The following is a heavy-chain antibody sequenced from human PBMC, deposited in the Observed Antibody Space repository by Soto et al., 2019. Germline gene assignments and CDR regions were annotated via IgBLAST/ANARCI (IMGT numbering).Heavy chain of an antibody. J-gene: IGHJ5*02. CDR1: GYTFTSYA. D-gene: IGHD6-13*01. V-gene: IGHV1-3*05. CDR2: INAGNGNT. Sequence: QVQLVQSGAEEKKPGASVKVSCKASGYTFTSYAMHWVRQAPGQRLEWMGWINAGNGNTKYSQKFQGRVTITRDTSASTAYMELSSLRSEDTAVYYCARDRQQRTWFDPWGQGTLVTVSS. CDR3: ARDRQQRTWFDP.